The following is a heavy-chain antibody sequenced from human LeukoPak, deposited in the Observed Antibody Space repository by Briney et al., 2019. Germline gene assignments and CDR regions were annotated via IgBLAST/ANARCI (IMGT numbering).Heavy chain of an antibody. V-gene: IGHV4-61*02. CDR1: GGSISSGSYY. CDR2: IYTSGST. J-gene: IGHJ3*02. CDR3: ARVLHAFDI. Sequence: PSQTLSLTCTVSGGSISSGSYYWSWIRQPAGKGLEWIGRIYTSGSTNYNPSLKSRVTISVDTSKNQFSLKLSSVTAADTAVYYCARVLHAFDIWGQGTMVTVSS.